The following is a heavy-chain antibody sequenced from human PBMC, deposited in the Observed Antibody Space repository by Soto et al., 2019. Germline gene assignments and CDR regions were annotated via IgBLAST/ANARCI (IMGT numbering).Heavy chain of an antibody. CDR3: ARALHYYDSSGYYDY. D-gene: IGHD3-22*01. CDR1: GYFFTHFC. Sequence: PGESLKISCYASGYFFTHFCIGLVLQMPGKGLEWMGYVYPGDPDIRYSPSFRGQVTITRDTSASTAYMELSSLRSEDTAVYYCARALHYYDSSGYYDYWGQGTLVTVSS. J-gene: IGHJ4*02. V-gene: IGHV5-51*01. CDR2: VYPGDPDI.